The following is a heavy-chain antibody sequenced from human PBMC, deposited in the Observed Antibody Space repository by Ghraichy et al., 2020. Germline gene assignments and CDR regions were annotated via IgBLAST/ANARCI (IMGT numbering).Heavy chain of an antibody. CDR2: ISAFDGNT. V-gene: IGHV1-18*04. CDR1: GYTFSNYG. D-gene: IGHD5-12*01. CDR3: ARAGWLQVSDTAFDI. J-gene: IGHJ3*02. Sequence: ASVKVSCKASGYTFSNYGINWVRQAPGQGLEWMGWISAFDGNTNYAQKIQGRVTMTTDKATTTAYMELTSLRSDDTAVYYCARAGWLQVSDTAFDIWGQGTXVTXXS.